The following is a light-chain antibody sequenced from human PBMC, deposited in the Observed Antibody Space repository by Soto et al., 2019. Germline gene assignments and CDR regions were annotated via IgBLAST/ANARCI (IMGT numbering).Light chain of an antibody. CDR1: QSVSSS. CDR3: QQYNTWPS. J-gene: IGKJ5*01. CDR2: GAS. V-gene: IGKV3D-15*01. Sequence: EIVLTQSPATLTLYTGERATHSCRASQSVSSSLAWYQQKPGQAPRLLIYGASTRVTGIPASFSGSASGTESTLTIRSLQSEDFAVYFCQQYNTWPSFGQGTRLEIK.